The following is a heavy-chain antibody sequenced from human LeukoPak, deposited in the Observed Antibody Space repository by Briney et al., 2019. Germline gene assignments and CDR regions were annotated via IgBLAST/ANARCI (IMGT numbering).Heavy chain of an antibody. CDR1: GFTFSGFG. J-gene: IGHJ4*02. D-gene: IGHD3-22*01. CDR2: IKRDGGAK. V-gene: IGHV3-7*01. CDR3: ATTNDSSGCD. Sequence: PGGSLRLSCAASGFTFSGFGMSWVRQAPGKGLEWVSNIKRDGGAKFYVDSVKGRFTISRDNAKNSLYLQMNSLRAEDTALYYCATTNDSSGCDWGQGTLVTVSS.